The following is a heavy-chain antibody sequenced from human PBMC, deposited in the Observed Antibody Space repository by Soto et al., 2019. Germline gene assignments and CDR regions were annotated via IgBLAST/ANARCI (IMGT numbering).Heavy chain of an antibody. CDR1: KFTFSTYD. CDR3: AKGRDSTGWYYREGVN. V-gene: IGHV3-30*18. CDR2: VSYDGNKR. Sequence: HLVESGGGVVQPGTSLRLSCAASKFTFSTYDMHWVRQAPGKGLEWVAVVSYDGNKRYYADSVRGRFTISRDNSKNTVKLEMTSMRTEDTAVFFCAKGRDSTGWYYREGVNWGQGNLVTVSS. D-gene: IGHD6-19*01. J-gene: IGHJ4*02.